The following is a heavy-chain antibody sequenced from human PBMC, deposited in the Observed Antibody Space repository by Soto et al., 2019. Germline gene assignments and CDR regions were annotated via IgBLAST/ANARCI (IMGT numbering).Heavy chain of an antibody. V-gene: IGHV3-23*01. CDR3: VREPGNSLKSFAFDI. J-gene: IGHJ3*02. CDR2: ISGSGGST. D-gene: IGHD3-9*01. CDR1: GFTFSSYA. Sequence: GGSLRLSCAASGFTFSSYAMSWVRQAPGKGLEWVSAISGSGGSTYYADSVKGRFTISRDNSKNTLYLQMNSLRAEDTAVYYCVREPGNSLKSFAFDIWGQGTMVTVSS.